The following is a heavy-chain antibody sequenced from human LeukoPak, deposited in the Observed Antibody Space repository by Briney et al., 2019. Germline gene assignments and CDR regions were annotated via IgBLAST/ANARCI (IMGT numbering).Heavy chain of an antibody. V-gene: IGHV3-23*01. CDR3: AKYHDSSGYYYSDYFDY. J-gene: IGHJ4*02. CDR1: GFTFSSYA. CDR2: XXGSGGST. D-gene: IGHD3-22*01. Sequence: GGSLRLSCAASGFTFSSYAMSWVRQAPGKGLEWVSAXXGSGGSTYYADSVKGRFTISRDNSKNTLYLQMNSLRAEDTAVYYCAKYHDSSGYYYSDYFDYWGQGTLVTVSS.